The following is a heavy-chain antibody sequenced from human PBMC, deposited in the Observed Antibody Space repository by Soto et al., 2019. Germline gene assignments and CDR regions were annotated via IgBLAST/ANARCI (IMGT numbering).Heavy chain of an antibody. CDR1: GGTFSSYA. CDR3: ERESSRYYDSSGYYNSYYYYYMDV. CDR2: IIPIFGTA. Sequence: ASVKVSCKASGGTFSSYAISWVRQAPGQGLEWMGGIIPIFGTANYAQKFQGRVTITADESTSTAYMELSSLRSEDTAVYYCERESSRYYDSSGYYNSYYYYYMDVWGKGTTVTVSS. V-gene: IGHV1-69*13. J-gene: IGHJ6*03. D-gene: IGHD3-22*01.